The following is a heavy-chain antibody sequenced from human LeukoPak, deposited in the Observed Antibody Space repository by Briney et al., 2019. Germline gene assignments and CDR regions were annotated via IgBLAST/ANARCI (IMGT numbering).Heavy chain of an antibody. CDR1: GFTFSSYS. CDR2: ISSSSSTI. Sequence: GGSLRLSCAASGFTFSSYSMNWVRQAPGKGLEWVSYISSSSSTIYYADSVKGRFTISRDNAKNSLYLQMNSLRAEDTAVYYCGPDDYGDYVPPWLGGQGTLVTVSS. V-gene: IGHV3-48*01. CDR3: GPDDYGDYVPPWL. J-gene: IGHJ4*02. D-gene: IGHD4-17*01.